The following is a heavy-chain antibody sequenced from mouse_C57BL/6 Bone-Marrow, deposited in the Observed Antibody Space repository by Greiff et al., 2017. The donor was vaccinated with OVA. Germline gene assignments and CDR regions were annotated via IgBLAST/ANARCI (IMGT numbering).Heavy chain of an antibody. J-gene: IGHJ4*01. CDR3: ARSGLGREGDY. CDR2: IDPSDSET. CDR1: GYTFTSYW. D-gene: IGHD4-1*01. Sequence: QVQLQQPGAELVRPGSSVKLSCKASGYTFTSYWMHWVKQRPIQGLEWIGNIDPSDSETHYNQKFKDKATLTVDKSSSPAYMQLSSLTSEDSAGFYCARSGLGREGDYWGKGTSVTVSS. V-gene: IGHV1-52*01.